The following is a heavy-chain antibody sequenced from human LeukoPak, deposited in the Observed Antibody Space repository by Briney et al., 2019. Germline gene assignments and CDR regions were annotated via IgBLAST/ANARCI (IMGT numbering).Heavy chain of an antibody. Sequence: AASVKVSCKASGYTFTSYDINWVRQATGQGLEWMGWMNPNSGNTGYAQKFQGRVTMTRNTSISTAYMELSSLRSEDTAVYYCARVYYSNSYDYWYFDLWGRGTLVTVSS. CDR1: GYTFTSYD. J-gene: IGHJ2*01. CDR3: ARVYYSNSYDYWYFDL. V-gene: IGHV1-8*01. CDR2: MNPNSGNT. D-gene: IGHD6-13*01.